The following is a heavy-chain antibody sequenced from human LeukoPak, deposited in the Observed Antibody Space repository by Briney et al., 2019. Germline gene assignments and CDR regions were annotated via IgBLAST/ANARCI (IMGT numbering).Heavy chain of an antibody. CDR3: ANYLGYCSGGSCYARRLDY. CDR1: GFTFNNYA. Sequence: GGSLRLSCAASGFTFNNYAMSWVRQAPGKGLEWVSAISGSGGSTYYADSVKGRFTISRDNSKNTLYLQMNSLRAEDTAVYYCANYLGYCSGGSCYARRLDYWGQGTLVTVSS. V-gene: IGHV3-23*01. J-gene: IGHJ4*02. D-gene: IGHD2-15*01. CDR2: ISGSGGST.